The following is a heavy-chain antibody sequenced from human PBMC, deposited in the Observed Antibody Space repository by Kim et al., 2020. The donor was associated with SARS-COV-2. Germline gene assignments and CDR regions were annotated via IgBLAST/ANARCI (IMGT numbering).Heavy chain of an antibody. CDR2: INAGNGNT. CDR1: GYIFNSKG. D-gene: IGHD1-1*01. J-gene: IGHJ4*02. V-gene: IGHV1-3*01. CDR3: ARDEYQLKRQLDN. Sequence: ASVKVSCKASGYIFNSKGMHWVRQAPRQRLEWMGWINAGNGNTKYAQNFHDRVTITRDTSANIVYMELSGLTSEDTAIYYCARDEYQLKRQLDNWGQGTL.